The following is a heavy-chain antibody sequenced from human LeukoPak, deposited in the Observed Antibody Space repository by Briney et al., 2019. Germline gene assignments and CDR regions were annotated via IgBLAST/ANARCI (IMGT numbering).Heavy chain of an antibody. CDR3: ARGKPVAGSGAFDI. CDR2: INSDGSST. Sequence: GGSLRLSCAASGFTFSSYWMHWVRQAPGKGLVWVSRINSDGSSTSYADSVKGRFTISRDNSKNTLYLQINSLRAEDTAVYYCARGKPVAGSGAFDIWGQGTMVTASS. V-gene: IGHV3-74*01. D-gene: IGHD6-19*01. CDR1: GFTFSSYW. J-gene: IGHJ3*02.